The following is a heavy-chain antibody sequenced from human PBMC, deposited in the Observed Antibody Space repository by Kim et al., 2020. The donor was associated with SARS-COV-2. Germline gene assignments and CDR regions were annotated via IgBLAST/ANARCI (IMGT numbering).Heavy chain of an antibody. Sequence: SETLSLTCTVSGGSISSSSYYWGWIRQPPGKGLEWIGSIYYSGSTYYNPSLKSRVTISVDTSKNQFSLKLSSVTAADTAVYYCARSRRLSIAVAGTRAFFDYWGQGTLVTVSS. CDR3: ARSRRLSIAVAGTRAFFDY. D-gene: IGHD6-19*01. CDR2: IYYSGST. CDR1: GGSISSSSYY. V-gene: IGHV4-39*01. J-gene: IGHJ4*02.